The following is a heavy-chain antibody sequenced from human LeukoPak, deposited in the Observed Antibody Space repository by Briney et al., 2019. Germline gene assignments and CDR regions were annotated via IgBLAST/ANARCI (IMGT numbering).Heavy chain of an antibody. CDR1: GFTFSSYS. D-gene: IGHD5-12*01. V-gene: IGHV3-21*01. J-gene: IGHJ4*02. Sequence: PGGSLRLSCAASGFTFSSYSMNWVRQAPGKGLKWVSSISSSSSYIYYADSVKGRFTISRDNAKNSLYLQMNSLRAEDTAVYYCARGGYSGYGLDYWGQGTLVTVSS. CDR3: ARGGYSGYGLDY. CDR2: ISSSSSYI.